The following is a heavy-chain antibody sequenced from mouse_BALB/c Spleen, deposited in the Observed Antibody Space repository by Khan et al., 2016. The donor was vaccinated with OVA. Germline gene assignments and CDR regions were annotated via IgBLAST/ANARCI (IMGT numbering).Heavy chain of an antibody. V-gene: IGHV2-3*01. D-gene: IGHD4-1*01. CDR2: IWGDGST. CDR3: AKWGTGYYAMDY. CDR1: GFSLASYG. Sequence: QVQLKQSGPGLVAPSQSLSITCTVSGFSLASYGVNWVRQPPGKGLEWLGVIWGDGSTNYHSALRSRLSINKENSKSNVFLKLNSLQTDDTATYYCAKWGTGYYAMDYWGQGTSVTVSS. J-gene: IGHJ4*01.